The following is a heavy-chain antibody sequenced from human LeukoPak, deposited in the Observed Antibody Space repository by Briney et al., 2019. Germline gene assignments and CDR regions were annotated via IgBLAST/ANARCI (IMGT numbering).Heavy chain of an antibody. Sequence: GASVKVSCKVSGYTLTELSMHWVRQAPGQGLEWMGWINPNSGGALHAQNFQGRVTMTRDTSISTAYMELSRLRSDDTAVYYCARALRTDILTTDYWGQGTLVTLSS. V-gene: IGHV1-2*02. CDR2: INPNSGGA. J-gene: IGHJ4*02. CDR3: ARALRTDILTTDY. CDR1: GYTLTELS. D-gene: IGHD3-9*01.